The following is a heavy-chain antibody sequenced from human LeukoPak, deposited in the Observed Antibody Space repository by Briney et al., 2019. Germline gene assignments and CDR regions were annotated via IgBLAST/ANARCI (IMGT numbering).Heavy chain of an antibody. D-gene: IGHD3-9*01. V-gene: IGHV3-53*01. CDR3: ARIFSDWHGLQDY. J-gene: IGHJ4*02. CDR1: GFTVRSNF. Sequence: PGGSLRLSCAASGFTVRSNFMDWVRQAPGKGLEWVSVIYGGGGNTYYADSVKGRFTVSRDDSKNTVFLQMNSLRPDDPAMYYCARIFSDWHGLQDYWGQGTLVTVSS. CDR2: IYGGGGNT.